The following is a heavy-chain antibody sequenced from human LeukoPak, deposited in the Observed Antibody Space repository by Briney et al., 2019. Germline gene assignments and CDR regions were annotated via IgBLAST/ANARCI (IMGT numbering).Heavy chain of an antibody. Sequence: GASVKVSCKASGGTFSSYAISWVRQAPGQGLEWMGWINPNSGGTNYAQKFQGRVTMTRNTSISTAYMELSSLRSEDTAVYYCARVFVCGRTSCYAFDIWGQGTMVTVSP. CDR3: ARVFVCGRTSCYAFDI. CDR1: GGTFSSYA. D-gene: IGHD2-2*01. CDR2: INPNSGGT. V-gene: IGHV1-8*02. J-gene: IGHJ3*02.